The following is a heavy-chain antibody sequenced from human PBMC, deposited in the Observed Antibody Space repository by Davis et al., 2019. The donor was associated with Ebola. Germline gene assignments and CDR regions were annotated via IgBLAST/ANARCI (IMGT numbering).Heavy chain of an antibody. V-gene: IGHV1-3*01. CDR3: ATVRIWFQNWFDP. CDR1: GYTFTSYA. J-gene: IGHJ5*02. Sequence: ASVKVSCKASGYTFTSYAMHWVRQAPGQRLEWMGWINAGNGNTKYSQKFQGRVTMTEDTSTDTAYMELSSLRSEDTAVYYCATVRIWFQNWFDPWGQGTLVTVSS. CDR2: INAGNGNT. D-gene: IGHD3-10*01.